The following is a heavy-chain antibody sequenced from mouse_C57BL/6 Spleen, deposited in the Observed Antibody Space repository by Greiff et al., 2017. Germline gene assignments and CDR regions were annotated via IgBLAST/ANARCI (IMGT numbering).Heavy chain of an antibody. Sequence: QVHVKQSGAELVKPGASVKMSCKASGYTFTTYPIEWMKQNHGKSLEWIGNFHPYNDDTKYNEKFKGKATLTVEKSSSTVYLELSRLTSDDSAVYYCARFYDGYPYYFDYWGQGTTLTVSS. J-gene: IGHJ2*01. CDR1: GYTFTTYP. D-gene: IGHD2-3*01. CDR2: FHPYNDDT. V-gene: IGHV1-47*01. CDR3: ARFYDGYPYYFDY.